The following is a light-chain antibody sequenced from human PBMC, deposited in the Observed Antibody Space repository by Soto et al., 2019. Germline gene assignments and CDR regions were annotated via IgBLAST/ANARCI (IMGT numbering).Light chain of an antibody. CDR2: AAS. J-gene: IGKJ5*01. CDR3: QQYNSYPHT. V-gene: IGKV1D-16*01. CDR1: QGIRSW. Sequence: DIKMTHSPSSLFESLGARFTIIFRASQGIRSWLAWYQQKPEKAPKSLIYAASSLQSGVPSRFSGSGSGTDFTLTISSLQPEDFATYYCQQYNSYPHTFGQGTRLEIK.